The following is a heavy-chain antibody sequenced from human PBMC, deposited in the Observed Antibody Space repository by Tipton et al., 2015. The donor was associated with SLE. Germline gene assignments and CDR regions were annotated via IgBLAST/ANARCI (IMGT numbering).Heavy chain of an antibody. V-gene: IGHV3-64*02. Sequence: SLRLSCAASGFTLGSCSVNWVRQAPGKGLEWVSSISSNGGTTYYADSVKDRFTISRDNSKNTLYLQMGSLRAEDMAVYYCARDGEDAFDIWGQGTMVTVSS. CDR2: ISSNGGTT. D-gene: IGHD3-10*01. CDR3: ARDGEDAFDI. J-gene: IGHJ3*02. CDR1: GFTLGSCS.